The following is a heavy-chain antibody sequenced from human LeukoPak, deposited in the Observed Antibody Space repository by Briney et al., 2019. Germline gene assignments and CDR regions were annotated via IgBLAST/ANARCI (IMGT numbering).Heavy chain of an antibody. CDR2: VHVTGST. V-gene: IGHV4-61*02. CDR3: ARNARDGNMYYFDS. CDR1: GDSITSGDYY. Sequence: SETLSLTCTVSGDSITSGDYYWSWIRQPAGKGLEWIGRVHVTGSTVSIPSLKSRVTMSVDTSRDFFSLNLTSVTAADTAVYYCARNARDGNMYYFDSWGQGSLVTVSS. J-gene: IGHJ4*02. D-gene: IGHD5-24*01.